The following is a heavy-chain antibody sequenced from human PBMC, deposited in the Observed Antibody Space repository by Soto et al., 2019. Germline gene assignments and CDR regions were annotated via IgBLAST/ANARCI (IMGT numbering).Heavy chain of an antibody. J-gene: IGHJ4*02. D-gene: IGHD1-20*01. CDR1: GYIFNSVG. CDR2: VSTYSEHT. Sequence: QLVQAGDEVKKPGASVKVSCRASGYIFNSVGISWLRQVPGQGLEWMGWVSTYSEHTKSVQKFQDRVILTADTSTSTAYMELRRLRSDDTAVYYCARVLNWNNVLGFDSWGQGTLVTVSS. CDR3: ARVLNWNNVLGFDS. V-gene: IGHV1-18*04.